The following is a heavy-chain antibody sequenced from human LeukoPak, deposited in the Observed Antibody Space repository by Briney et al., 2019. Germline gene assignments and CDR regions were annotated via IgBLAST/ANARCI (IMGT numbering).Heavy chain of an antibody. CDR2: IYYSGST. Sequence: SETLSLTCTVSGGSISSYYWSWIRQPPWKGLEWIGYIYYSGSTNYNPSLKSRVTISVDTSKNQFSLKLSSVTAADTAVYYCESTYGRGDYVTDYWGQGTLVTVSS. D-gene: IGHD4-17*01. V-gene: IGHV4-59*01. CDR1: GGSISSYY. J-gene: IGHJ4*02. CDR3: ESTYGRGDYVTDY.